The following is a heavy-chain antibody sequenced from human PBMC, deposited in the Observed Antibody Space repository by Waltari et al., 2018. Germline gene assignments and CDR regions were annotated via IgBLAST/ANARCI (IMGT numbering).Heavy chain of an antibody. Sequence: QVQLQQWGAGLLKPSESLSLTCAVYGGSFHLYYWSWIRQPPGKGLEWIGEINHSGNTNNKPSLKSRFAISRDAPKQRFALKVTSVAAADTAVYYCARREDCTGGNCYSGSPYAVDVWGPGTTVTVSS. CDR2: INHSGNT. D-gene: IGHD2-15*01. CDR1: GGSFHLYY. J-gene: IGHJ6*02. CDR3: ARREDCTGGNCYSGSPYAVDV. V-gene: IGHV4-34*01.